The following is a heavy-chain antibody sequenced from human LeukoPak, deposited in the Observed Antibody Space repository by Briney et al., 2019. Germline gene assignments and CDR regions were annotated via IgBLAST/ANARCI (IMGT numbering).Heavy chain of an antibody. D-gene: IGHD3-22*01. V-gene: IGHV5-51*01. Sequence: GESLKISCKGSGYSFTSYWIGWVRQMPGKGLEWMGIIYPGDSDTRYSPSFQGQVTISADKSISIAYLQWSSLKASDTAMYYCARQDYYDSSGYYFAFDYWGQGTLVTVSS. J-gene: IGHJ4*02. CDR2: IYPGDSDT. CDR3: ARQDYYDSSGYYFAFDY. CDR1: GYSFTSYW.